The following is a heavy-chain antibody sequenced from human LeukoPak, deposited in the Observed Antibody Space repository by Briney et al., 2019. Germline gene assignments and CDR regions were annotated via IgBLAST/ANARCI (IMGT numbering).Heavy chain of an antibody. J-gene: IGHJ2*01. V-gene: IGHV3-23*01. CDR2: ISGSGGST. CDR3: AKPGRNSEYSYDPWYFDL. D-gene: IGHD5-18*01. CDR1: GFTFSSYA. Sequence: PGGSLRLSCAASGFTFSSYAMSWVRQAPGRGLEWVSAISGSGGSTYYADSVKGRFTISRDNSKNTLYLQMNSLRAEDTAVYYCAKPGRNSEYSYDPWYFDLWGRGTLVTVSS.